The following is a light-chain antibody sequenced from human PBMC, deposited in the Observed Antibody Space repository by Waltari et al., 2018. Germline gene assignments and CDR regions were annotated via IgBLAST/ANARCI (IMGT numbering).Light chain of an antibody. Sequence: EVVLTHQPGPLSLSLGVSATLSCRASQSVSSPYLAWYQQKPGQAPRLLIYGTSNRATGIPDRFSGGGSGTDFTLTISRLEPEDFVVYYCQQYGSYMYTFGQGTKLELK. CDR3: QQYGSYMYT. CDR2: GTS. V-gene: IGKV3-20*01. CDR1: QSVSSPY. J-gene: IGKJ2*01.